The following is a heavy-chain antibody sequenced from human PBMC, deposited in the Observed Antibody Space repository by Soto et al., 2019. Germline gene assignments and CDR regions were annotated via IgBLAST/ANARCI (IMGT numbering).Heavy chain of an antibody. J-gene: IGHJ4*02. Sequence: PGGSLRLSCAASGFTFSIYAMSWVRQAPGKGLEWVSAISGSGGSTYYADSVKGRFTISRDNSKNTLYLQMNSLRAEDTAVYYCAKFGYGSGWYVDYFDYWGQGTLVTVSS. CDR2: ISGSGGST. V-gene: IGHV3-23*01. CDR3: AKFGYGSGWYVDYFDY. CDR1: GFTFSIYA. D-gene: IGHD6-19*01.